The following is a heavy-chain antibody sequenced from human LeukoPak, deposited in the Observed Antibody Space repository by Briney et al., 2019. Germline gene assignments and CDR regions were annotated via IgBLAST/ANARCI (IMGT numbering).Heavy chain of an antibody. D-gene: IGHD2-2*01. V-gene: IGHV4-31*03. CDR3: ATPYCSSISCHDVFNI. J-gene: IGHJ3*02. CDR1: GVPIRVGRYY. Sequence: KASHTLSLTCSVSGVPIRVGRYYCTWIPQHPGKGLEWIGYKYYSGSANYNPSLKSRLTISVDTSKNQFSLQLTSVTAADTAMYHCATPYCSSISCHDVFNIWGQGTMVTVSS. CDR2: KYYSGSA.